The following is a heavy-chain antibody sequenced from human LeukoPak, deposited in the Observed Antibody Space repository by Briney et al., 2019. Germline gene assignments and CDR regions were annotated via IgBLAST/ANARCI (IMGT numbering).Heavy chain of an antibody. D-gene: IGHD3-10*01. Sequence: SETLSLTCAVYGGSFSGYCWSWIRQPPGKGLEWIGEINHSGSTNYNPSLKSRVTISVDTSKNQFSLKLSSVTAADTAVYYCARGRQAGYGSGSYKFDYWGQGTLVTVSS. CDR1: GGSFSGYC. CDR3: ARGRQAGYGSGSYKFDY. V-gene: IGHV4-34*01. J-gene: IGHJ4*02. CDR2: INHSGST.